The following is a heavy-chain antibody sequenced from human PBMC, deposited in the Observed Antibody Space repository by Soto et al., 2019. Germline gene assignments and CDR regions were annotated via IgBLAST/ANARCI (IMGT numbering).Heavy chain of an antibody. V-gene: IGHV2-70*11. Sequence: TLSLTCTVSGGSISTYYWSWIRQPPGKALEWLARIDWDDDKYYSTSLKTRLTISKDTSKNQVVLTMTNMDPVDTATYYCARTRYSGSYCDYWGQGTLVTVSS. CDR3: ARTRYSGSYCDY. J-gene: IGHJ4*02. D-gene: IGHD1-26*01. CDR1: GGSISTYYW. CDR2: IDWDDDK.